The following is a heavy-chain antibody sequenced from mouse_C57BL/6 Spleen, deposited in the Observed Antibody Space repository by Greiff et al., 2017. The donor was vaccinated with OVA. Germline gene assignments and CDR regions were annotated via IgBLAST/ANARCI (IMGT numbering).Heavy chain of an antibody. J-gene: IGHJ3*01. CDR1: GYTFTSYW. CDR2: IDPNSGGT. D-gene: IGHD2-4*01. CDR3: AVYDYDWFAY. V-gene: IGHV1-72*01. Sequence: QVQLQQPGAELVKPGASVKLSCKASGYTFTSYWMHWVKQRPGRGLEWIGRIDPNSGGTKYTEKFKSKATLTVDKPSSTAYMQLSSLTSEDSAVYYCAVYDYDWFAYWGQGTLVTVSA.